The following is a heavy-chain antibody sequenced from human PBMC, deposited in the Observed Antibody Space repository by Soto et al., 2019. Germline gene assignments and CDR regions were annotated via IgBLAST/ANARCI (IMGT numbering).Heavy chain of an antibody. CDR2: IYYSGST. D-gene: IGHD4-17*01. CDR1: GGSISSGDYY. CDR3: ARGTTTVTTFEY. V-gene: IGHV4-30-4*01. J-gene: IGHJ4*02. Sequence: PSETLSLTCTVSGGSISSGDYYWSWIRQPPGKGLEWIGYIYYSGSTYYNPSPKSRVTISVDTSKNQFSLKLSSVTAADTAVYYCARGTTTVTTFEYWGQGTLVTVSS.